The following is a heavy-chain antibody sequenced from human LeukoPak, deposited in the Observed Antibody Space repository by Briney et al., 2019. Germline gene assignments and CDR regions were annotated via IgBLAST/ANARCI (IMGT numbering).Heavy chain of an antibody. CDR2: IYTSGST. Sequence: SETLSLTCTVSGGSISSSSYYWGWIRQPPGKGLEWIGRIYTSGSTNYNPSLKSRVTMSVDTSKNQFSLKLSSVTAADTAVYYCARALEEYSSSWYFDYWGQGTLVTVSS. CDR1: GGSISSSSYY. D-gene: IGHD6-13*01. V-gene: IGHV4-61*05. J-gene: IGHJ4*02. CDR3: ARALEEYSSSWYFDY.